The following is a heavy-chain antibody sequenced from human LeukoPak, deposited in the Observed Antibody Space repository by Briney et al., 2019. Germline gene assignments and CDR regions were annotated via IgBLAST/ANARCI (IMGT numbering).Heavy chain of an antibody. V-gene: IGHV3-23*01. D-gene: IGHD6-13*01. CDR1: GFTFSSYA. CDR3: AKGASSSWYRGLSYFDY. Sequence: PGGSLRLSCAASGFTFSSYAMSWVRQAPGKGLEWVSAIVGSGGSTYYADSVKGRFTISRDNSKNTLYLQMNSLRAEDTAVYYCAKGASSSWYRGLSYFDYWGQGTLVTVSS. J-gene: IGHJ4*02. CDR2: IVGSGGST.